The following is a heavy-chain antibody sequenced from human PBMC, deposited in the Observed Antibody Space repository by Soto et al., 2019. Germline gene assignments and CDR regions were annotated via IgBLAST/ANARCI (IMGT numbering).Heavy chain of an antibody. Sequence: PVESLTISCEGSGYDFVSYWIAWVLQMPGKGLECMGIIYPGDSEAIYSPPFQGRVTISSDKSTTTVYLQWSSLKASDTAMYYCARKDGYEIEYWGQGTMVTVSS. V-gene: IGHV5-51*01. CDR3: ARKDGYEIEY. J-gene: IGHJ4*02. CDR1: GYDFVSYW. CDR2: IYPGDSEA. D-gene: IGHD5-12*01.